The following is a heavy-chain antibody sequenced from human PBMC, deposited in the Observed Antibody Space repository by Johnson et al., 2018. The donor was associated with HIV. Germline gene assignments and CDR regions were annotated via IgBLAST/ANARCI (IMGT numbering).Heavy chain of an antibody. CDR1: GLTFSHYP. J-gene: IGHJ3*01. CDR2: ISYDGSNK. D-gene: IGHD2-21*01. V-gene: IGHV3-30*04. Sequence: QVQLVESGGGVVQPGTSLRLSCAASGLTFSHYPMHWVRQAPGKGLEWVAVISYDGSNKYYADSVKGRFTISRDNSKSTLFLQMNSLRLEDTAVYSCASGADDGFRGQGPMVTVSS. CDR3: ASGADDGF.